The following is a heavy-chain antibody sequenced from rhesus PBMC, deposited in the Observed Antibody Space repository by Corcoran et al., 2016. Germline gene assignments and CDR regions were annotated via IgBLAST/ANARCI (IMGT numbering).Heavy chain of an antibody. D-gene: IGHD3-22*01. V-gene: IGHV3-115*01. J-gene: IGHJ4*01. Sequence: EVQLAESGGGWVQPGGSMRLSCAASGFTFRGEEMQGVRQAPGKWLESVSVIGGDSSYTHYEYSVKGRFTISRDNAKNSLSLQMNSLRAEETAVYYCARGDYSYWGQGVLVTVSS. CDR1: GFTFRGEE. CDR3: ARGDYSY. CDR2: IGGDSSYT.